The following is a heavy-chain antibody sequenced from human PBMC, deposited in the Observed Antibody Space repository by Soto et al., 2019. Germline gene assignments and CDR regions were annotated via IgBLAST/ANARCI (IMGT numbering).Heavy chain of an antibody. V-gene: IGHV1-69*13. CDR1: GYTFTSYG. D-gene: IGHD3-9*01. J-gene: IGHJ6*02. CDR3: AAFDRWTRHYYGIDV. CDR2: IIPICGTA. Sequence: SVKVSCKASGYTFTSYGISWVRQAPGQGLEWMGGIIPICGTANYAQKFQGRVTMTADESTSTAYMELSSLRSEDTAVYYCAAFDRWTRHYYGIDVCGQGTPVTVSS.